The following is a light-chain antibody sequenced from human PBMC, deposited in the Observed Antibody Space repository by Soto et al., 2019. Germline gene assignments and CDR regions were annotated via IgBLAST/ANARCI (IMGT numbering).Light chain of an antibody. V-gene: IGKV3-20*01. CDR2: GAS. CDR1: QSVSSTY. Sequence: EIVLTQSPGTLSLSPGERATLSCRASQSVSSTYIAWYQQNPGQAPRLLIYGASNRATGIPDRFSGSGSGTDFILTISRLEPEDFAVYFCQQYGRSPAFTFGHGTKVEIK. J-gene: IGKJ2*01. CDR3: QQYGRSPAFT.